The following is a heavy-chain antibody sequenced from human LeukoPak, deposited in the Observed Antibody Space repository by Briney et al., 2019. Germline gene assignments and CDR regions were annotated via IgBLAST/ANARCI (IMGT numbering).Heavy chain of an antibody. D-gene: IGHD5-24*01. CDR2: IHYSGGST. J-gene: IGHJ4*02. CDR1: GFAFNTYA. CDR3: AKVIKEVDMSYDY. Sequence: GGSLRLSGAASGFAFNTYAMSWVPQGPGKGLGWVSAIHYSGGSTYYADSVKGRFTISRDNSKNTLYLQMNSLRAEDTAVYYCAKVIKEVDMSYDYWGQGALVTVSS. V-gene: IGHV3-23*01.